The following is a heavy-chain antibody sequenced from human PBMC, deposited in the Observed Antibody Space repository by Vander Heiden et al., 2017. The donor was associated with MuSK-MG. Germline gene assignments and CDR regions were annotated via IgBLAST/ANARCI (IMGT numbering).Heavy chain of an antibody. CDR2: ITGGGGDI. J-gene: IGHJ4*02. V-gene: IGHV3-23*01. CDR3: AKDEAAGLAVAGDS. D-gene: IGHD6-19*01. Sequence: EMQLLESGGTLVQPGGPLRPSCVVSGFTFSVYAMYLVRQAPGKGLEWVSGITGGGGDIYYADSVRGRFTISRDNSQNMLYLQMRSLRAEDTAIYYCAKDEAAGLAVAGDSWGQGTLVTVSS. CDR1: GFTFSVYA.